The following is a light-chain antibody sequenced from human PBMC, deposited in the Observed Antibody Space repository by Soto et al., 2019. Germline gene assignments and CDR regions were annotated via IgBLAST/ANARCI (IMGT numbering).Light chain of an antibody. V-gene: IGKV1-9*01. CDR3: QHFTFYPIT. CDR2: AAS. J-gene: IGKJ5*01. Sequence: DIQLTQSPSFLSASVGDRVTITCRASQGVSSYLAWYQQKPGKAHKLLIYAASTLQSGVPSRFSGSGSGTEFTLTISNLQPEDFATYYCQHFTFYPITFVQGTRLEMK. CDR1: QGVSSY.